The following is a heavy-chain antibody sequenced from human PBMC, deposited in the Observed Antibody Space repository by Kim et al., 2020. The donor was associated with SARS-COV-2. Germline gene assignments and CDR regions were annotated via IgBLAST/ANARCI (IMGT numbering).Heavy chain of an antibody. CDR3: ARGGVVVAAMYFDY. V-gene: IGHV4-34*01. CDR1: GGSFSGYY. Sequence: SETLSLTCAVYGGSFSGYYWSWIRQPPGKGLEWIGEINHSGSTNYNPSLKSRVTISVDTSKNQFSLKLSSVTAADTAVYYCARGGVVVAAMYFDYWGQGTLVTVSS. D-gene: IGHD2-15*01. J-gene: IGHJ4*02. CDR2: INHSGST.